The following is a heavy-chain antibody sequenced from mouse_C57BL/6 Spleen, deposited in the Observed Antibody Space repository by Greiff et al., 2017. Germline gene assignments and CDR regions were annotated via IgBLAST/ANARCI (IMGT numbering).Heavy chain of an antibody. CDR2: ISSGSSTI. Sequence: EVKLIESGGGLVKPGGSLKLSCEASGFTFSDYGMHWVRQAPETGLEWVAYISSGSSTIYYADTVKGRFTLSTDNAKNTLFLQMTIRRSEDTAMYYCARHFRSYWYFDVWGTGTTVTVSS. J-gene: IGHJ1*03. D-gene: IGHD1-3*01. V-gene: IGHV5-17*01. CDR1: GFTFSDYG. CDR3: ARHFRSYWYFDV.